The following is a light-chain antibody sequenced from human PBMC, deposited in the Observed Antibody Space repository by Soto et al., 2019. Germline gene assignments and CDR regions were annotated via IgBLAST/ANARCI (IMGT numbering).Light chain of an antibody. CDR1: QSVGNNY. Sequence: EIVLTQSPGTLSLSPGERATLSCRASQSVGNNYLAWYQQKPGQPPRLLIYHASTRATGIPDRFSGSGSGADFTLTISRLKPEDFAVYYCHQYANAPLSFGGGTKVEIK. CDR2: HAS. CDR3: HQYANAPLS. J-gene: IGKJ4*01. V-gene: IGKV3-20*01.